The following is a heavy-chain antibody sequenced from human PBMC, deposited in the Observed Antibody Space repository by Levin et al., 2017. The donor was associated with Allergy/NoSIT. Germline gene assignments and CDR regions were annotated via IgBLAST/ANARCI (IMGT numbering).Heavy chain of an antibody. CDR1: GFSLSNGRMG. J-gene: IGHJ4*02. CDR3: ARIQTDDYVGGSYRYFDY. V-gene: IGHV2-26*01. D-gene: IGHD3-16*02. CDR2: IFSNDEK. Sequence: ESGPTLVKPPETLTLTCTVSGFSLSNGRMGVSWIRQPPGKALEWLAHIFSNDEKSYSTSLKSRLTISKDTSKSQVVLTMTNMDPVDTATYFCARIQTDDYVGGSYRYFDYWGQGTLVTVSS.